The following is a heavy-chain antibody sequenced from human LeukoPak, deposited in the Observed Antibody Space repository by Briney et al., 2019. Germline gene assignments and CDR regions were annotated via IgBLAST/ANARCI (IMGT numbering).Heavy chain of an antibody. CDR3: ARGGSLIRYFDWLLSGYYYGMDV. J-gene: IGHJ6*02. D-gene: IGHD3-9*01. CDR2: TNPNSGNT. CDR1: GYTFTSYD. Sequence: ASVKVSCKASGYTFTSYDINWVRQATGQGLEWMGWTNPNSGNTGYAQKFQGRVTMTRNTSISTAYMELSSLRSEDTAVYYCARGGSLIRYFDWLLSGYYYGMDVWGQGTTVTVSS. V-gene: IGHV1-8*01.